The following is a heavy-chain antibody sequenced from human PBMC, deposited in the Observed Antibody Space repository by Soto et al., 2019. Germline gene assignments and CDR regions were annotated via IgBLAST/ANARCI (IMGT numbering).Heavy chain of an antibody. Sequence: GGSLRLSCAASGFTFSSYSMNWVRQAPGKGLEWVSYISSSSSTIYYADSVKGRFTISRDNAKNSLYLQMNSLRDEDTAVYYCARSLFPEYSSSSVYYYYGMDVWGQGTTVTVSS. CDR3: ARSLFPEYSSSSVYYYYGMDV. V-gene: IGHV3-48*02. CDR1: GFTFSSYS. J-gene: IGHJ6*02. D-gene: IGHD6-6*01. CDR2: ISSSSSTI.